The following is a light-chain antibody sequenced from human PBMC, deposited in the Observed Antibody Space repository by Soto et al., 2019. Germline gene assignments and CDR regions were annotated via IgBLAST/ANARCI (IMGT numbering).Light chain of an antibody. Sequence: EIVLTQSPSTVSLSPGERATLSCRTSQRVSSSYLAWYQQKPGQAPRLLISGASTRATGIPDRFSGSGSGTDFTLTIRRLEPEDFAVYYCQQYGTSFWTFGQGTKVDIK. CDR3: QQYGTSFWT. V-gene: IGKV3-20*01. CDR2: GAS. J-gene: IGKJ1*01. CDR1: QRVSSSY.